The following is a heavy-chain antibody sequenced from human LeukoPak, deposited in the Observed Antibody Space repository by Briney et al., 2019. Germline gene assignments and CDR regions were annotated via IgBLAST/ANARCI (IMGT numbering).Heavy chain of an antibody. D-gene: IGHD6-13*01. CDR1: GYTFTGYY. CDR3: ARDSIAVVGLTFDY. V-gene: IGHV1-2*02. CDR2: INPNSGDT. Sequence: ASVKVSCKASGYTFTGYYIHWVRQAPGQGLEWMGWINPNSGDTKYAQKFQGRVTMTRDTSISTAYVELNSLRSDDTAVYYCARDSIAVVGLTFDYWGQGTLVTVSS. J-gene: IGHJ4*02.